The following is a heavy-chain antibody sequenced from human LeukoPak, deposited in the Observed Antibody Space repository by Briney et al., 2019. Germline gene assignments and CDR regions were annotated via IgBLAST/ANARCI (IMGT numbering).Heavy chain of an antibody. CDR2: IYYSGST. Sequence: PSETLSLTCTVSGGSISSYYWSWIRQPPGKGLEWIGYIYYSGSTNYNPSLKSRVTISVDTSKNQFSLKLSSVTAADTAVYYCAREHDYSNYAFDPWGQGTLVTVSS. D-gene: IGHD4-4*01. CDR1: GGSISSYY. J-gene: IGHJ5*02. V-gene: IGHV4-59*12. CDR3: AREHDYSNYAFDP.